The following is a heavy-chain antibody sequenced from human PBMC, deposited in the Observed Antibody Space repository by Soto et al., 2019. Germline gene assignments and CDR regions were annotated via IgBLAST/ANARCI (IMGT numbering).Heavy chain of an antibody. CDR1: GFTFSTHG. D-gene: IGHD3-10*01. V-gene: IGHV3-33*01. Sequence: QVQLVESGGGVVQPGRSLRLSCAASGFTFSTHGFHWVRQAPGKGLDWVAAIQSDERRYYYADYVKGRFTISREDSKNTVYLQMNSLTAEDTAVYYCARDLSYGLRSDWGQGPLVTVSS. CDR3: ARDLSYGLRSD. J-gene: IGHJ4*02. CDR2: IQSDERRY.